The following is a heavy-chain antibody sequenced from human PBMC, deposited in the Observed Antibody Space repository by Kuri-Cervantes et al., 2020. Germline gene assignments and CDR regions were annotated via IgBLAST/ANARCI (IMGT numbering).Heavy chain of an antibody. Sequence: GSLRLSCAVYGGSFSGYYWSWIRQPPGKGLEWIGEINHSGSTNYNPSLKSRVTISVDTSKNQFSLKLSSVTAADTAVYYCARARGYGNYGMDVWGQGTTVTVSS. D-gene: IGHD5-18*01. CDR1: GGSFSGYY. CDR2: INHSGST. CDR3: ARARGYGNYGMDV. V-gene: IGHV4-34*01. J-gene: IGHJ6*02.